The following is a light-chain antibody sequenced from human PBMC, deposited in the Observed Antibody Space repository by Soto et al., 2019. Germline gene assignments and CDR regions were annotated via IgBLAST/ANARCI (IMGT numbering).Light chain of an antibody. Sequence: QSVLTQPASMSGSPGQSITISCSGTTYGFETYNQVSWYQQHPGKAPKLLIYEGSKRPSGVSNRFAGSKSGNTASLTISGLQAEDEDDYLCYCYVGDSAYVFGTGTKVTV. CDR3: YCYVGDSAYV. CDR2: EGS. V-gene: IGLV2-23*01. J-gene: IGLJ1*01. CDR1: TYGFETYNQ.